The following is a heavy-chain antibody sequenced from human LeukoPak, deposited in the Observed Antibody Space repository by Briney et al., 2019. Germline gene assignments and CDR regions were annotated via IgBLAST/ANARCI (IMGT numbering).Heavy chain of an antibody. V-gene: IGHV1-69*05. CDR2: IIPIFGTA. D-gene: IGHD1-20*01. CDR1: GGTFSSYA. J-gene: IGHJ1*01. CDR3: ATLPDEYNWNRAEYFQH. Sequence: ASVKVSCKASGGTFSSYAISWVRQAPGQGLEWMGGIIPIFGTANYAQKFQGRVTITTDESTSTAYMELSSLRSEDTAVYYCATLPDEYNWNRAEYFQHWGQGTLVTVSS.